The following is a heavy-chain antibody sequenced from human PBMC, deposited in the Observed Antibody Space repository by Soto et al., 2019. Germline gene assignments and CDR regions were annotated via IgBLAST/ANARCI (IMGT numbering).Heavy chain of an antibody. J-gene: IGHJ3*02. CDR2: IIPIFGTA. CDR1: GGTFSSYA. D-gene: IGHD3-16*02. V-gene: IGHV1-69*01. Sequence: QVQLVQSGAEVKKAGSSVKVSCKASGGTFSSYAISWVRQAPGQGLEWMGGIIPIFGTADYAQKFQGRVTITVDESEEPEPRQRPSLTSEYMAVYNPARGRRASTYRRFFGIW. CDR3: ARGRRASTYRRFFGI.